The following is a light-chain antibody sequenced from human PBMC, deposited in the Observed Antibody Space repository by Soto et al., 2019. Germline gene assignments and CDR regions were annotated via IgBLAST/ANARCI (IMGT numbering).Light chain of an antibody. Sequence: QSALIQPASVSGSRGQSITISCTGASSDVGGYNYVSWYQQFPGRAPKVMIYEVTNRPSGVPDRFSGSKSGTSASLAIAGLQAEDEADYYCQSYDSSLSIWVFGGGTKLTVL. CDR2: EVT. V-gene: IGLV2-14*01. J-gene: IGLJ3*02. CDR1: SSDVGGYNY. CDR3: QSYDSSLSIWV.